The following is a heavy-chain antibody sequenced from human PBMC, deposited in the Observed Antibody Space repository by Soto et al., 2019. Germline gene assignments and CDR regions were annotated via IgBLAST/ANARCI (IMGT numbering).Heavy chain of an antibody. J-gene: IGHJ4*02. CDR1: GFTFNNYA. V-gene: IGHV3-23*01. CDR2: ISATGGST. CDR3: AIERLAGNFDF. Sequence: GGSLRLSCAASGFTFNNYAMNWVRQAPGKGLEWVATISATGGSTYYADSVKGRFTISRDNSKNTLYLQMNGLRVEDTAVYYCAIERLAGNFDFRCKGPQGT.